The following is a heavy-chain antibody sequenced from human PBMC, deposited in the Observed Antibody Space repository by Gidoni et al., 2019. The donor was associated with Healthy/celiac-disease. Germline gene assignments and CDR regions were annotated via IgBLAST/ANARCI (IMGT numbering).Heavy chain of an antibody. D-gene: IGHD6-13*01. V-gene: IGHV3-11*01. CDR1: GFTFSDSY. Sequence: QVQLVESGGGLVKPGGSLRLSCAASGFTFSDSYLSWIRQAPGKGLEWVSYISNNNSTIYYADSVKGRFTISRDNAKNSLYLQMNSLRAEDTAVYYCARGRGAAGTYYYYYGMDVWGQGTTVTVSS. J-gene: IGHJ6*02. CDR3: ARGRGAAGTYYYYYGMDV. CDR2: ISNNNSTI.